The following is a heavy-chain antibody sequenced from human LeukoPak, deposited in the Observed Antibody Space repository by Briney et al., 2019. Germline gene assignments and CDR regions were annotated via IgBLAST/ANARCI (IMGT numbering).Heavy chain of an antibody. Sequence: SETLSLTCAVYGGSFSGYYWSWIRQPPGKGLEWIGEINHSGSTNYNPSLKSRVTISVDTSKNQFSLKLSSVTAADTAVYYCARGSYSSGWYAEAFDIWGQGTMVTVSS. CDR1: GGSFSGYY. D-gene: IGHD6-19*01. CDR2: INHSGST. J-gene: IGHJ3*02. CDR3: ARGSYSSGWYAEAFDI. V-gene: IGHV4-34*01.